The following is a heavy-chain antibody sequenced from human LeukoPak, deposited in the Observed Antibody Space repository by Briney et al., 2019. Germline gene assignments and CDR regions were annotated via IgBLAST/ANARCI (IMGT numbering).Heavy chain of an antibody. J-gene: IGHJ5*02. Sequence: SVKVSCKASGGTFSSYAISWVRQAPGQGLEWMGRIIPIFGTANYAQKFQGRVTITTDESTSTAYMELSSLRSEDTAVYYCARDDSSGYYPPYNWFDPWGQGTLVTVSS. CDR3: ARDDSSGYYPPYNWFDP. CDR1: GGTFSSYA. V-gene: IGHV1-69*05. D-gene: IGHD3-22*01. CDR2: IIPIFGTA.